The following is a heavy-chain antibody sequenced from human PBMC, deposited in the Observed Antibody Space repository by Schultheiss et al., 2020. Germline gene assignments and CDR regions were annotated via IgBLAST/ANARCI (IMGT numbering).Heavy chain of an antibody. V-gene: IGHV3-74*01. CDR3: ARKPRGGWNHFDY. J-gene: IGHJ4*02. Sequence: GGSLRLSCAASGFTLSSYWMHWVRQAPGKGLVWVSRINSDGSSTGYADSVKGRFTISRDNAKNTLYLQMNSLRAEDTAVYYCARKPRGGWNHFDYWGQGTLVTVSS. D-gene: IGHD1-1*01. CDR2: INSDGSST. CDR1: GFTLSSYW.